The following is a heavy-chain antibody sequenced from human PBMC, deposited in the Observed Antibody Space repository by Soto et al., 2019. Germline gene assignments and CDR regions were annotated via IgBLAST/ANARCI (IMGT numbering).Heavy chain of an antibody. CDR2: IYYSGSGST. J-gene: IGHJ5*02. CDR1: GASISNYY. D-gene: IGHD3-22*01. V-gene: IGHV4-59*01. CDR3: ARDLSPYYYDSSVRWFDP. Sequence: SETLSLTCTVSGASISNYYWSWIRQPPGKGLEWIGYIYYSGSGSTNYNPSLKSRVTISVDTSKNQFSLKLSSVTAADTAVYYCARDLSPYYYDSSVRWFDPWGQGTLVTVSS.